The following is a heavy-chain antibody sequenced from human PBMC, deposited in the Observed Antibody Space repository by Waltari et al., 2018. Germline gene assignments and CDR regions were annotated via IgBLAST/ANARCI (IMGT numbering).Heavy chain of an antibody. CDR3: AKRIVGGPFDV. J-gene: IGHJ3*01. D-gene: IGHD1-26*01. V-gene: IGHV1-69*12. CDR2: IIPIYGTP. CDR1: GGTFGTYA. Sequence: VHLVQSGAEVRKPGSSVKVPCETPGGTFGTYAISGVRQAPGQGLEWMGGIIPIYGTPNYAQKFQGRVNVAADELTTTAYMELSSLRSDDTAVYYCAKRIVGGPFDVWGQGTMVTVSS.